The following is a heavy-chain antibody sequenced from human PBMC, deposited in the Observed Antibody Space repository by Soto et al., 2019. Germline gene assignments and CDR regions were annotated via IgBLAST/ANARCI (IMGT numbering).Heavy chain of an antibody. CDR1: GFTFSSYW. J-gene: IGHJ4*02. D-gene: IGHD5-12*01. V-gene: IGHV3-7*05. CDR2: IKQDGSEK. CDR3: ARISYSGYDSSYFDY. Sequence: GFTFSSYWMSWVRQAPGKGLEWVANIKQDGSEKYYVDSVKGRFTISRDNAKNSLYLQMNSLRAEDTAVYYCARISYSGYDSSYFDYWGQGTLVTVSS.